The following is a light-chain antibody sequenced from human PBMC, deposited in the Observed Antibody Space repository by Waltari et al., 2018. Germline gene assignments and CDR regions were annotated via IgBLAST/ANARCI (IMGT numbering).Light chain of an antibody. J-gene: IGLJ7*01. V-gene: IGLV1-51*02. CDR3: GTWDSSLSGAV. CDR1: SSNIGNNY. Sequence: QSVLTQPPSVSAAPGQRVTISCSGGSSNIGNNYVSWYRQFPGPAPKLLIYEDSERPSGIPGRCSGSKSGTSATLDITGLQAGDEADYYCGTWDSSLSGAVFGGGTHLTVL. CDR2: EDS.